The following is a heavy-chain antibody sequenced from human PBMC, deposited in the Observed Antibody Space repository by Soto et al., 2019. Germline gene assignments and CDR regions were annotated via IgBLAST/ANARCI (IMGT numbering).Heavy chain of an antibody. Sequence: SVKVSCKASRGTFSSYAISWVRQAPGQGLERMGGIIPIFGTANYAQKFQGRVTITADESTSTAYMELSSLRSEDTAVYYCARDPGRSSTWGLDWFDPWGQGTLVTVSS. CDR1: RGTFSSYA. CDR2: IIPIFGTA. D-gene: IGHD2-2*01. CDR3: ARDPGRSSTWGLDWFDP. V-gene: IGHV1-69*13. J-gene: IGHJ5*02.